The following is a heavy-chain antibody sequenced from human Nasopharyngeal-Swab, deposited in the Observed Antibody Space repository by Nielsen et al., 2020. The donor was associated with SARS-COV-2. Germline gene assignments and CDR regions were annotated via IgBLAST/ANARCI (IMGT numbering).Heavy chain of an antibody. Sequence: CVRQAPGKGLEGLGRFIPNSGGTKYAQKFQGRATMTRDTTISTAYTELSRLKSDDTAVYYRARESPHDYVWGSYRYTLSFDYWGQGTLVTVSS. CDR2: FIPNSGGT. D-gene: IGHD3-16*02. J-gene: IGHJ4*02. CDR3: ARESPHDYVWGSYRYTLSFDY. V-gene: IGHV1-2*06.